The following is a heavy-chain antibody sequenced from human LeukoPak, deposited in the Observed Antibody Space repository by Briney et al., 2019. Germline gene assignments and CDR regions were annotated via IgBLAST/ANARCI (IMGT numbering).Heavy chain of an antibody. J-gene: IGHJ4*02. Sequence: GGSLRLSCAASGFTFDDYAMHWVRQAPGKGLEWVSGISWNSGSIGYADSVKGRFTISRDNAKNSLYLQMNSLRAEDTALYYCAKERGPLVRYFDYWGQGTLVTVSS. CDR2: ISWNSGSI. D-gene: IGHD6-13*01. V-gene: IGHV3-9*01. CDR1: GFTFDDYA. CDR3: AKERGPLVRYFDY.